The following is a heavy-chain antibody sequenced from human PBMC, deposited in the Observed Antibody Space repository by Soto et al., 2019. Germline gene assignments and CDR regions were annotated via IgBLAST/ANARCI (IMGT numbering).Heavy chain of an antibody. CDR2: IYHSGST. CDR1: GGSISSGGYS. D-gene: IGHD4-17*01. V-gene: IGHV4-30-2*01. J-gene: IGHJ4*02. Sequence: PSETLSLTCAVSGGSISSGGYSWSWIRQPPGKGLEWIGYIYHSGSTYYNLSLKSRVTISVDRSKNQFSLKLSSVTAADTAVYYCARGRSSYGDRIDYWGQGTLVTVSS. CDR3: ARGRSSYGDRIDY.